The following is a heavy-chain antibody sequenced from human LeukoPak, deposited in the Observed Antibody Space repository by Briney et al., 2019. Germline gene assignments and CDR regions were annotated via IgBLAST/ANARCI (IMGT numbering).Heavy chain of an antibody. D-gene: IGHD3-10*01. V-gene: IGHV3-33*01. CDR1: GFTFSSYG. J-gene: IGHJ4*02. Sequence: PGGSLRLSCAPSGFTFSSYGMHCVRQAPGKGLEWVAVIWYDGSNKYYADSVKGRFTISRDNSKNTLYLQMNSLRAEDTAVYYCARDLSWFGEFDYWGQGTLVTVSS. CDR3: ARDLSWFGEFDY. CDR2: IWYDGSNK.